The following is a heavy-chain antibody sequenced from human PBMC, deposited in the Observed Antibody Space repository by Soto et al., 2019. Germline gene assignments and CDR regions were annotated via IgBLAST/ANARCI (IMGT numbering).Heavy chain of an antibody. Sequence: PGGSLRLSCAASGFTFSSYGMHWVRQAPGKGLEWVAVIWYDGSNKYYADYVKGQITISRDNSKNTLYLQMNSLRAEDTAVYYCARDQRPGDYAFDIWGQGTMVTVSS. J-gene: IGHJ3*02. CDR1: GFTFSSYG. V-gene: IGHV3-33*01. D-gene: IGHD4-17*01. CDR3: ARDQRPGDYAFDI. CDR2: IWYDGSNK.